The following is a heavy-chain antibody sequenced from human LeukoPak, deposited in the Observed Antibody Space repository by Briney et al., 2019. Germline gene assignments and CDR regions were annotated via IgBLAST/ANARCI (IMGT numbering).Heavy chain of an antibody. CDR1: GGSISSFF. V-gene: IGHV4-59*08. D-gene: IGHD2-21*02. J-gene: IGHJ4*02. CDR2: IYYSGIT. Sequence: PSEPLSLTCTVSGGSISSFFWSWIRQPPGKGVEGIGYIYYSGITKYHPPLQSRVTISVNTSDNQFSQKLSSVAAADAAVYYCARHRETRGDGGYWDFDQWGQGTLVTVSS. CDR3: ARHRETRGDGGYWDFDQ.